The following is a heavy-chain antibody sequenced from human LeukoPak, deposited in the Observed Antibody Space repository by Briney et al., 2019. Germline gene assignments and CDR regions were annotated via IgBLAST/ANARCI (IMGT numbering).Heavy chain of an antibody. CDR3: ASSVYSSSKVDY. V-gene: IGHV4-39*07. CDR2: IYHSGST. D-gene: IGHD6-6*01. CDR1: GGSIRRSSYY. Sequence: SETLSLTCTVSGGSIRRSSYYWGWIRQPPGKGLEWIGSIYHSGSTYYNPSLKSRVTISVDTSKNQFSLKLSSVTAADTAVYYCASSVYSSSKVDYWGQGTLVTVSS. J-gene: IGHJ4*02.